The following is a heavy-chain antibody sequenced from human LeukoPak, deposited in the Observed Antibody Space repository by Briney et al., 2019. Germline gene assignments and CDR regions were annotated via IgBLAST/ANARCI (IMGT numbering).Heavy chain of an antibody. D-gene: IGHD1-26*01. CDR1: GFTFSNAS. CDR2: IKSKTDGGTT. J-gene: IGHJ4*02. Sequence: PGGSLRLSCAASGFTFSNASMSWVRQAPGKGLEWVGRIKSKTDGGTTDYAAPVKGRFTISRDDSKNTLYLQMNSLKTEDTAVYYCTTDLKWELRSDYWGQGTLVTVSS. CDR3: TTDLKWELRSDY. V-gene: IGHV3-15*01.